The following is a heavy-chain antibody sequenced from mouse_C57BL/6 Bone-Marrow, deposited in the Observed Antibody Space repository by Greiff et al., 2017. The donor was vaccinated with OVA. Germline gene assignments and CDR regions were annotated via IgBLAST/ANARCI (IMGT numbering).Heavy chain of an antibody. V-gene: IGHV5-12*01. CDR1: GFTFSDYY. J-gene: IGHJ4*01. CDR3: ARHTTRAY. D-gene: IGHD1-1*01. CDR2: ISNGGGST. Sequence: EVQLVESGGGLVQPGGSLKLSCAASGFTFSDYYMYWVRQTPGKRLEWVAYISNGGGSTYYPDTVKGRFTISRDNAKNTLYLQMSRLKSEDTAMYYCARHTTRAYWGQGTSVTVSS.